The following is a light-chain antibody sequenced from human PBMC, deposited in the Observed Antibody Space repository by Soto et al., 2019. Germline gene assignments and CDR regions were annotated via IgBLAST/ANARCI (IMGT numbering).Light chain of an antibody. CDR3: LQDFDYPWT. CDR1: QGIGST. J-gene: IGKJ1*01. CDR2: AAS. V-gene: IGKV3D-15*01. Sequence: EIVMTQSPATLSVSLGQRATLSYRASQGIGSTLAWYQQKPGQAPRLLMYAASSRAAGIPDRFSGSGSGTDFTLTISSLQPEDFATYYCLQDFDYPWTFGQGTKVDIK.